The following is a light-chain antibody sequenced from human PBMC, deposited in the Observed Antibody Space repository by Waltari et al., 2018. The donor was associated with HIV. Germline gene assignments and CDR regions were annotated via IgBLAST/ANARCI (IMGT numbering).Light chain of an antibody. CDR1: QSLLYTSNNKNC. J-gene: IGKJ2*01. CDR2: WAS. Sequence: DFVMTQSPDSLSLSLGERATINCKSSQSLLYTSNNKNCLAWYQQKPGQPPKLLIYWASTRESGVPDRFSGSESETDFTLTISGLQAEDVAVYYCQQFYSSPLTFGQGTSLEIK. CDR3: QQFYSSPLT. V-gene: IGKV4-1*01.